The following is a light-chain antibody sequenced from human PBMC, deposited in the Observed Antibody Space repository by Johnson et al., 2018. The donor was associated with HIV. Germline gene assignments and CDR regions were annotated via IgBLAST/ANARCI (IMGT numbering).Light chain of an antibody. Sequence: QSALTQPPSVSAAPGQKVTISCSGSSSNIGNNYVSWYQQLPGTAPKLLIYENNKRPSGIPDRFSGATSGTSATLGITGLQTGDEADYYCGTWDSSLIASYVFGTGTKVTVL. CDR2: ENN. CDR1: SSNIGNNY. J-gene: IGLJ1*01. V-gene: IGLV1-51*02. CDR3: GTWDSSLIASYV.